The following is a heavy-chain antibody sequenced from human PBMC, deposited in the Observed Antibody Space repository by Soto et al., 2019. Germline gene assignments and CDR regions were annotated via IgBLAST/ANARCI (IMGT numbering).Heavy chain of an antibody. Sequence: LSCAASGFTFSSYGMHWVRQAPGKGLEWVAVISYDGSNKYYADSVKGRFTISRDNSKNTLYLQMNSLRAEDTAVYYCAKGGSVSGNYYYYYGMDVWGQGTKVT. J-gene: IGHJ6*02. CDR1: GFTFSSYG. V-gene: IGHV3-30*18. D-gene: IGHD3-16*01. CDR3: AKGGSVSGNYYYYYGMDV. CDR2: ISYDGSNK.